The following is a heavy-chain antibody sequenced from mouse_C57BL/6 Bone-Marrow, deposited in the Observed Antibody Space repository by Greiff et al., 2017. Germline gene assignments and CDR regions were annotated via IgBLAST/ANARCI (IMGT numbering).Heavy chain of an antibody. J-gene: IGHJ2*01. V-gene: IGHV1-54*01. Sequence: QVQLQQSGAELVRPGTSVKVSCKASGYAFTNYLIEWVKQRPGQGLEWIGVINPGSGGTNYNEKFKGKATLTADKSYSTAYMQLSSLTSEDSAVYVCARARYSNYELGRGRFDYWGQGTTLTVSS. CDR1: GYAFTNYL. CDR2: INPGSGGT. D-gene: IGHD2-5*01. CDR3: ARARYSNYELGRGRFDY.